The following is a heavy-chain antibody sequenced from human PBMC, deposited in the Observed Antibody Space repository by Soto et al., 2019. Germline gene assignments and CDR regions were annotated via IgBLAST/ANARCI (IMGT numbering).Heavy chain of an antibody. D-gene: IGHD2-2*01. V-gene: IGHV1-69*06. Sequence: ASVKVSCKASGGTFSSYAISWVRQAPGQGLEWMGGIIPIFGTANYAQKFQGRVTITADKSTSTAYMELSSLRSEDTAVYYCARHAPPHVVPAVSGMDGWGQGTKVTFS. CDR1: GGTFSSYA. CDR3: ARHAPPHVVPAVSGMDG. J-gene: IGHJ6*02. CDR2: IIPIFGTA.